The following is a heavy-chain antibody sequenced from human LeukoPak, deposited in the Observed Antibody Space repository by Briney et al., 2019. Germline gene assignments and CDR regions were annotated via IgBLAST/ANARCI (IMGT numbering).Heavy chain of an antibody. J-gene: IGHJ4*02. V-gene: IGHV3-9*01. D-gene: IGHD2-15*01. CDR1: GFTFDDYA. Sequence: SGRSLRLSCAASGFTFDDYAMHWVRQAPGKGLEWVSGISWNSGSIGYADSVKGRFTISRDNSKNTLSLQMNSLRPDDTGVYYCARGAAESEYWGQGTLVTVSS. CDR2: ISWNSGSI. CDR3: ARGAAESEY.